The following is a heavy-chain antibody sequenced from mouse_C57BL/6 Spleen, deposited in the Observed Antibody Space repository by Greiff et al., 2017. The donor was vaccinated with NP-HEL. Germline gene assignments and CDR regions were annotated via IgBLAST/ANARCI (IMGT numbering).Heavy chain of an antibody. V-gene: IGHV1-50*01. J-gene: IGHJ1*03. CDR2: IDPSDSYT. CDR1: GYTFTSYW. Sequence: QVQLQQPGAELVKPGASVKLSCKASGYTFTSYWMQWVKQRPGQGLEWIGEIDPSDSYTNYNQKFKGKATLTADTSSSTAYMQLSSLTSEDSAVYYCARGGPYYGSSYGYFDVWGTGTTVTVSS. D-gene: IGHD1-1*01. CDR3: ARGGPYYGSSYGYFDV.